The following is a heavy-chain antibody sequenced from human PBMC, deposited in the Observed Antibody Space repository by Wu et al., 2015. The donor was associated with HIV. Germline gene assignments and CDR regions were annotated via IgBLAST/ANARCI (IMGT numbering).Heavy chain of an antibody. CDR1: GYTFNRYG. J-gene: IGHJ5*02. CDR2: ISGYNGDT. Sequence: QVQLVQSGAEVKKPGASVKVSCKASGYTFNRYGISWVRQAPGQGLEWMGWISGYNGDTSYAQKFQGRVTVTTDTSTTTSYMELRSLKSDDTAIYYCAREGVDAFHPWGQGTLVTVSS. V-gene: IGHV1-18*01. CDR3: AREGVDAFHP. D-gene: IGHD5-12*01.